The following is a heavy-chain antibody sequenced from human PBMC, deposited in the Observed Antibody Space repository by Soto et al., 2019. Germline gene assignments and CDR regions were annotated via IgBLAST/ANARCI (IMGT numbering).Heavy chain of an antibody. Sequence: QVQLVQSGAEVKKPGASVKVSCKASGYIFINYYIHWVRQAPGQGLEWIGIINPNGGSTNYAQKFRGRVTRARDTSTSTVYMDLSSLRSEDTAMYDCARDLAAGDFWGQGTLVTVSS. CDR2: INPNGGST. D-gene: IGHD6-13*01. J-gene: IGHJ4*02. V-gene: IGHV1-46*01. CDR1: GYIFINYY. CDR3: ARDLAAGDF.